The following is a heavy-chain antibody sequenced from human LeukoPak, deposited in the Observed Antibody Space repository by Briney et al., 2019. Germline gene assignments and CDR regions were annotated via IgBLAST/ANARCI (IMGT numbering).Heavy chain of an antibody. CDR3: AKDREYSGYDFFLPFDY. CDR2: ISISGSST. D-gene: IGHD5-12*01. J-gene: IGHJ4*02. V-gene: IGHV3-23*01. Sequence: GGSLRLSCVASGFTFSSYAMSWVRQAPGKGLEWVSSISISGSSTYYADSVKGRFTISRDNSKNTLYLQMNSLRAEDTAIYYCAKDREYSGYDFFLPFDYWGQGTLVTVSS. CDR1: GFTFSSYA.